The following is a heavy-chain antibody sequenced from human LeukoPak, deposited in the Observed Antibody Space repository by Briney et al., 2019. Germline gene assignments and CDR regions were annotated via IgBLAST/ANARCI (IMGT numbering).Heavy chain of an antibody. J-gene: IGHJ4*02. Sequence: WASVKVSCKASGGTFSSYAISWVRQAPGQGLEWMGRIIPILGIANYAQKFQGRVTITADKSTSTACMELSSLRSEDTAVYYCAIVLGLRDIVVELEWGQGTLVTVSS. CDR2: IIPILGIA. CDR1: GGTFSSYA. D-gene: IGHD2-15*01. V-gene: IGHV1-69*04. CDR3: AIVLGLRDIVVELE.